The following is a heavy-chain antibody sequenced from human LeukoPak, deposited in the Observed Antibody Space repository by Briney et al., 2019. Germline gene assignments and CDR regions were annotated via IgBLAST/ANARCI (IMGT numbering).Heavy chain of an antibody. CDR1: GFTFSSYS. CDR2: ISGSDSTI. J-gene: IGHJ3*01. CDR3: AREEAFYDFAFDL. V-gene: IGHV3-48*01. Sequence: GGSLRLSCEAAGFTFSSYSFIWVRQAPGKGLEWVASISGSDSTIYYADSVRGRFAVSRDNAKNSLYLEMNRLRAADTAVYYCAREEAFYDFAFDLWGQGTMVTVSS. D-gene: IGHD3/OR15-3a*01.